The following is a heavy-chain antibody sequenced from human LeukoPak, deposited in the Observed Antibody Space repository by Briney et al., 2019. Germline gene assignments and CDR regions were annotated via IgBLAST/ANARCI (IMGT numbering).Heavy chain of an antibody. CDR2: IYDSGST. D-gene: IGHD2-15*01. Sequence: SETLSLTCSVSGNSISNNYWGWIRQPPGKGLEWIGYIYDSGSTSYNPSLKSRVTISVDTSKNQFSLKVSSVTAADTAVYYCARGHFLDVCSGGSCYYYYGMDVWGQGTTVTVSS. V-gene: IGHV4-59*01. CDR3: ARGHFLDVCSGGSCYYYYGMDV. CDR1: GNSISNNY. J-gene: IGHJ6*02.